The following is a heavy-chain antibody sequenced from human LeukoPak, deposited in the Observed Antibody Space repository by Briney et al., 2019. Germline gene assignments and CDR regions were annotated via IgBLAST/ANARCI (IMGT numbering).Heavy chain of an antibody. CDR3: ARGTWFGELDFVY. J-gene: IGHJ4*02. CDR2: IYYSGST. Sequence: KPSETLSLACTVSGGSVSSGSYYWSWIRQPPGKGLEWIGYIYYSGSTNYNPSLKSQVTISVDTSKNQFSLKLSSVTAADTAVYYCARGTWFGELDFVYWGQGTLVTVSS. CDR1: GGSVSSGSYY. D-gene: IGHD3-10*01. V-gene: IGHV4-61*01.